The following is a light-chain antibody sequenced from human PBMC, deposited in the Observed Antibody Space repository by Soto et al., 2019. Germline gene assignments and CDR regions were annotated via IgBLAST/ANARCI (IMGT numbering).Light chain of an antibody. J-gene: IGKJ3*01. V-gene: IGKV1-9*01. CDR1: QGISSY. CDR3: QQLNSYSIFT. Sequence: DIQLTQSPSFLSASVGDRVTITCRASQGISSYLAWYQQKPGKAPKLLIFGASILQSGVASRFSGSGSGTEFILTISSLQPEDFATYYCQQLNSYSIFTFGPGTTVDI. CDR2: GAS.